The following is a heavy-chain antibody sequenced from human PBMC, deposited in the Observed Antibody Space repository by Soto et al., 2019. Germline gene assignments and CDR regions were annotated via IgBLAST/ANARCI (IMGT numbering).Heavy chain of an antibody. J-gene: IGHJ4*02. CDR2: ISAYNGNT. CDR3: ARPLYGPIAAAGTPPDY. CDR1: GYTFTIYG. Sequence: GASVKVSCKASGYTFTIYGSSWVRQAPGQGLEWMGWISAYNGNTNYAQKLQGRVTMTTDTSTSTAYMELRSLRSDDTAVYYCARPLYGPIAAAGTPPDYGGQGPLVPVSS. V-gene: IGHV1-18*01. D-gene: IGHD6-13*01.